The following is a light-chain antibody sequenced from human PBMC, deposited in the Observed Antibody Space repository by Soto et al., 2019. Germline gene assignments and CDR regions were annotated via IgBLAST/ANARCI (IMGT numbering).Light chain of an antibody. CDR2: RVS. CDR3: HQRQSWPRT. CDR1: QTITT. V-gene: IGKV3-11*01. J-gene: IGKJ1*01. Sequence: EIVLTQSPGTLSLSPGERATLSCRASQTITTLAWYQRKPGQAPRLLIYRVSSRATGVPDRFSGSGSGTDFTLTISDVQPEDFALYYCHQRQSWPRTFGQGTKVDIK.